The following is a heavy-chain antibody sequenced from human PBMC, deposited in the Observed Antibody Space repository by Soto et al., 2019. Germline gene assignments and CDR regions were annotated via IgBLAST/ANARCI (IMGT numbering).Heavy chain of an antibody. CDR3: AREVGAQTFDY. CDR2: IWYDGSNK. D-gene: IGHD1-26*01. Sequence: GGSLRLSCAASGFTFSSYGMHWVRQAPGKGLEWVAVIWYDGSNKYYADSVKGRFTISRDNSKNTLYLQMNSLRAEDTAVYFCAREVGAQTFDYWGQGTLVTVYS. V-gene: IGHV3-33*01. CDR1: GFTFSSYG. J-gene: IGHJ4*02.